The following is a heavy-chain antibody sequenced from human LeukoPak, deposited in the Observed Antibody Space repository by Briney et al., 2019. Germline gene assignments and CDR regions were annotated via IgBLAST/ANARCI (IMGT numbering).Heavy chain of an antibody. CDR1: GFTFDDYA. CDR3: AKDSAGAAGSNYYYGMDV. CDR2: ISWDGGST. D-gene: IGHD6-13*01. J-gene: IGHJ6*04. Sequence: GGSLRLSCAASGFTFDDYAMHWVRQAPGKGLEWVSLISWDGGSTYYADSVKGRFTISRDNSKNSLHLQMNSLRAEDTALYYCAKDSAGAAGSNYYYGMDVWGKGTTVTVSS. V-gene: IGHV3-43D*04.